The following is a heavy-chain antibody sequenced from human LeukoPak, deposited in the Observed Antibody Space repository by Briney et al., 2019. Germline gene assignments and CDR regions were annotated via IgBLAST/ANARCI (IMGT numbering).Heavy chain of an antibody. Sequence: SETLSLTCTVSGGSVSSGSYYWSWIRQPPGKGLEWIGYIYYSGSTNYNPSPKSRVTISVDTSKNQFSLKLSSVTAADTAVYYCARGSGIWDYWGQGTLVTVSS. CDR1: GGSVSSGSYY. CDR2: IYYSGST. D-gene: IGHD3-10*01. J-gene: IGHJ4*02. CDR3: ARGSGIWDY. V-gene: IGHV4-61*01.